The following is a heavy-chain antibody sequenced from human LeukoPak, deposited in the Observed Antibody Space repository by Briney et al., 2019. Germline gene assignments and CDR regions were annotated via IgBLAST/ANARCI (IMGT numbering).Heavy chain of an antibody. Sequence: GGSLRLSCAASGFSFSTYWMSWVRQTPEKGLEFVANIDQGGSVRNYMDSLKGRCTISRDNAKKSLNLEINSLRADDTAVYYCARDRDWSFDYWGQGTVVTVS. V-gene: IGHV3-7*01. CDR1: GFSFSTYW. CDR3: ARDRDWSFDY. J-gene: IGHJ4*02. CDR2: IDQGGSVR. D-gene: IGHD3/OR15-3a*01.